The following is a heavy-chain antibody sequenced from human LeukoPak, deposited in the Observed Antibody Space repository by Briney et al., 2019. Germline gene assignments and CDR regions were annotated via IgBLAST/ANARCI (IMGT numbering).Heavy chain of an antibody. D-gene: IGHD2/OR15-2a*01. V-gene: IGHV3-7*01. CDR1: GFTFSSYG. CDR3: ASAFRGPFDP. CDR2: IKQDGSKK. J-gene: IGHJ5*02. Sequence: GGSLRLSCAASGFTFSSYGMHWVRQAPGKGLEWVANIKQDGSKKYYVDSVKGRFTISRDNAKNSLYLQMNSLRGEDTAVYYCASAFRGPFDPWGQGTLVTVSS.